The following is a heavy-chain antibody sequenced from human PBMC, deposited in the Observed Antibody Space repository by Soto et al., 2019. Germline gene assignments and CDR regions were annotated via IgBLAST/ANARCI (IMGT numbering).Heavy chain of an antibody. Sequence: EAQLVESGGGLVQPGGSLRLSCAASGFTLSRYSMSWVRQAPGKGLEYIAYIDTGSISKYYEDSVEGRFAISRDNAKNSLYLQLNSLRDEDTALYFCTRDRLTGDFREAFDIWGQGTLVTVSS. CDR3: TRDRLTGDFREAFDI. CDR1: GFTLSRYS. J-gene: IGHJ3*02. V-gene: IGHV3-48*02. D-gene: IGHD1-20*01. CDR2: IDTGSISK.